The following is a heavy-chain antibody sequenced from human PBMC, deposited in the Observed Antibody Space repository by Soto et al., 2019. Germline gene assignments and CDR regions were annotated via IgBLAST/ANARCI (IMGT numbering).Heavy chain of an antibody. Sequence: ASVKVSCKASVDTFTRCAFIWVRQAPGQGLEWMGWISAYNGNTNCAQKVQGRVTMTTDTSTSTAYMELRSLRSDDTAVYYCARGADAFDFWGQGTMVTFS. CDR1: VDTFTRCA. V-gene: IGHV1-18*01. CDR3: ARGADAFDF. CDR2: ISAYNGNT. J-gene: IGHJ3*01.